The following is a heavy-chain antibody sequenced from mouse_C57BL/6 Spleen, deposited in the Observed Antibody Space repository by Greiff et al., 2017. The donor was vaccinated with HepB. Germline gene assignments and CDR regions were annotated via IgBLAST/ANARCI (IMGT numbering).Heavy chain of an antibody. CDR3: ASLYYTFDY. CDR1: GFSLTSYG. D-gene: IGHD2-1*01. V-gene: IGHV2-2*01. J-gene: IGHJ2*01. CDR2: IWSGGST. Sequence: VKLMESGPGLVQPSQSLSITCTVSGFSLTSYGVHWVRQSPGKGLEWLGVIWSGGSTDYNAAFISRLSISKDNSKSQVFFKMNSLQADDTAIYYCASLYYTFDYWGQGTTLTVSS.